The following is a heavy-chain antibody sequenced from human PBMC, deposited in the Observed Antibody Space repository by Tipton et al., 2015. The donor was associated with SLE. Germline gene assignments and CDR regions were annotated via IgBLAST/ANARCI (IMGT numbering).Heavy chain of an antibody. V-gene: IGHV1-69*02. CDR1: GGTFSSYT. D-gene: IGHD7-27*01. CDR3: ASKAGDVDY. Sequence: QSGAEGKKPGSSEKDSCKASGGTFSSYTISWVRQAPGQGLEWMGRIIPILGIANYAQKFQGRVTITADKSTSTAYMELSSLRSEDTAVYYCASKAGDVDYWGQGTLVTVSS. CDR2: IIPILGIA. J-gene: IGHJ4*02.